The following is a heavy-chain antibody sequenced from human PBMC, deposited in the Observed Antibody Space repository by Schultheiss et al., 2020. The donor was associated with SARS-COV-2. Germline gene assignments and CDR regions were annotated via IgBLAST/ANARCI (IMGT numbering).Heavy chain of an antibody. D-gene: IGHD3-3*01. V-gene: IGHV3-21*01. CDR3: ATSPLSTYYDFWSGSDY. J-gene: IGHJ4*02. CDR1: GFTFSSYS. CDR2: ISSSSSYI. Sequence: GESLKISCAASGFTFSSYSMNWVRQAPGKGLEWVSSISSSSSYIYYADSVKGRFTISRDNAKNSLYLQINSLRAEDTAVYYCATSPLSTYYDFWSGSDYWGQGTLVTVSS.